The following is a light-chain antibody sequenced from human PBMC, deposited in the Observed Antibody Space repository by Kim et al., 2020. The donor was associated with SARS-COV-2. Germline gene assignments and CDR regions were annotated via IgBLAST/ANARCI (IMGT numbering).Light chain of an antibody. V-gene: IGKV1-39*01. CDR3: QQMYSAPFT. Sequence: DIQMTQSPSSLSASVGGRVTITCRASQTIRTYLNWYQQKPGKAPKLLIFAASSLQSGVPSRFSGSGSGTDFTLTISSLQPEDFATYYCQQMYSAPFTFGAGTKVDIK. J-gene: IGKJ3*01. CDR2: AAS. CDR1: QTIRTY.